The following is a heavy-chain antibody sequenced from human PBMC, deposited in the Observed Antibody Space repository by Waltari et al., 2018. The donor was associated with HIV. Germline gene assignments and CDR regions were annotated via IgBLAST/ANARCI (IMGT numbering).Heavy chain of an antibody. CDR2: IRSKTDGGAT. D-gene: IGHD1-26*01. CDR1: GITSKTAR. Sequence: VQLVEYGGALVMTGGSFKISCAVSGITSKTARLCWVRKAPGEGLQWLGHIRSKTDGGATDYAAPLSGRFAISTDDFNNTMFLEMKTLKVDDTAVYYCTTFEMGTTRNFWGQGTLVTVSS. CDR3: TTFEMGTTRNF. J-gene: IGHJ4*02. V-gene: IGHV3-15*02.